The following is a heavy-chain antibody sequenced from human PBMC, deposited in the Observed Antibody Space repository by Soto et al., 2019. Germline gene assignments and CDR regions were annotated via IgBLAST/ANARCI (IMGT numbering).Heavy chain of an antibody. CDR2: VYKDGSIT. D-gene: IGHD3-3*01. J-gene: IGHJ4*02. V-gene: IGHV3-74*01. CDR3: ARESWGFSLDN. CDR1: GFSFSNYW. Sequence: PGGSLRLSCAVSGFSFSNYWMHWVRQDPGKGLMWVSRVYKDGSITNYADSVKGRFTISRDNTKNTLYLQMNSLRAEDTGTYYCARESWGFSLDNWGQGTLVTVSS.